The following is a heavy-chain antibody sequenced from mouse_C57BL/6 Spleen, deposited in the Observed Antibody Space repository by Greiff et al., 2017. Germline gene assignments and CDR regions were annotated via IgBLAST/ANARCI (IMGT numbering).Heavy chain of an antibody. Sequence: EVQRVESEGGLVQPGSSMKLSCTASGFTFSDYYMAWVRQVPEKGLEWVANINYDGSSTYYLDSLKSRFIISRDNAKNILYLQMSSLKSEDTATYCCARRLRYWYFDVWGTGTTVTVSS. J-gene: IGHJ1*03. CDR3: ARRLRYWYFDV. CDR2: INYDGSST. D-gene: IGHD1-1*01. V-gene: IGHV5-16*01. CDR1: GFTFSDYY.